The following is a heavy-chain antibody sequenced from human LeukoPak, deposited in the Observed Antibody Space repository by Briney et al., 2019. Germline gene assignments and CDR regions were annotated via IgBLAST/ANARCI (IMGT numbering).Heavy chain of an antibody. CDR1: SGSFSGYY. Sequence: SETLSLTCAVYSGSFSGYYWSWIRQPPGKGLEWIGEINHSGSTNYNPSLKSRVTISVDTSKNQFSLKLSSVTAADTAVYYCARGGGSYYRMGLRYYYYYMDVWGKGTTVTVSS. CDR3: ARGGGSYYRMGLRYYYYYMDV. D-gene: IGHD1-26*01. CDR2: INHSGST. V-gene: IGHV4-34*01. J-gene: IGHJ6*03.